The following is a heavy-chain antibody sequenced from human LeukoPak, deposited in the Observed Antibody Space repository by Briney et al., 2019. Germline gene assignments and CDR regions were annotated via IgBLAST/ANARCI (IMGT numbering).Heavy chain of an antibody. J-gene: IGHJ5*02. D-gene: IGHD2-15*01. CDR3: ARGLGYCSGGSCRNWFDP. Sequence: PGGSLRLSCAASGFTFSSYSMNWVRQAPGKGLEWVSSISSSSSYIYYADSVKGRFTISRDNANNSLYLQMNSLRAEDTAVYYCARGLGYCSGGSCRNWFDPWGQGTLVTVSS. CDR1: GFTFSSYS. CDR2: ISSSSSYI. V-gene: IGHV3-21*01.